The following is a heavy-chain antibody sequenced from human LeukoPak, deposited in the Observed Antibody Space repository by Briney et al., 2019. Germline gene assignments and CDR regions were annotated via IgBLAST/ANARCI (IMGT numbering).Heavy chain of an antibody. CDR2: IIPIFGTA. CDR1: GGTFSTYA. CDR3: ARVEDCSGGSCYFDY. D-gene: IGHD2-15*01. V-gene: IGHV1-69*13. J-gene: IGHJ4*02. Sequence: SVKVSCKASGGTFSTYAINWVRQAPGQGLEWMGGIIPIFGTANYAQKFQGRVTITADESTNTAYMELSSLRSEDTAVYYCARVEDCSGGSCYFDYWGQGTLVTVSS.